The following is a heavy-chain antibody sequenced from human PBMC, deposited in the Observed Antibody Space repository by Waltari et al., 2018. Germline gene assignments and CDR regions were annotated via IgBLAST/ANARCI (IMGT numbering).Heavy chain of an antibody. Sequence: QVQLQESGPGLVKPSETLSLTCAVSGYSISSGYYWGWTRHPPGKGLEWIGSIYHSGSTYYTPSLTIRVTISGDTSKNQFSLKLSSVTAADTAVYYCAREGDAFDIWGQGTMVTVSS. CDR1: GYSISSGYY. V-gene: IGHV4-38-2*01. CDR3: AREGDAFDI. CDR2: IYHSGST. J-gene: IGHJ3*02.